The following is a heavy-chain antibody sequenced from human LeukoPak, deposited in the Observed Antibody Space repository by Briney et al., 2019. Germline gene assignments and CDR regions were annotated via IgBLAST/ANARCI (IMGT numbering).Heavy chain of an antibody. Sequence: PGESLRLSCAASGFTFSSSAMSWVRQAPGKGLEWVSAISNNGGYTYYADSVQGRFTVSRDNSKSTLCLQMNCLRAEDTAVYYCAKQLGYCSDGSCYFPYWGQGTLVTVSS. CDR1: GFTFSSSA. J-gene: IGHJ4*02. CDR2: ISNNGGYT. V-gene: IGHV3-23*01. CDR3: AKQLGYCSDGSCYFPY. D-gene: IGHD2-15*01.